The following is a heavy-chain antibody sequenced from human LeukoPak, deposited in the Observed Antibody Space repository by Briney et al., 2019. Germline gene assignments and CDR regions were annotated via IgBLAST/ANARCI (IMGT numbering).Heavy chain of an antibody. J-gene: IGHJ4*02. D-gene: IGHD6-13*01. Sequence: PGGSLRLSCAASGFTVSSNYMSWVRQAQGKGLEWVSVIYSGGTTYYADSVKGRFTISRDNSKNTLYLQMNSLRVEDTAVYYCATPSGWYGAFDYWGQGTLVTVSS. CDR2: IYSGGTT. CDR1: GFTVSSNY. V-gene: IGHV3-53*01. CDR3: ATPSGWYGAFDY.